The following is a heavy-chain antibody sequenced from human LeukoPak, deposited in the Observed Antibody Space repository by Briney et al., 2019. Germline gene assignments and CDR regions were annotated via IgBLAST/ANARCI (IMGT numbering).Heavy chain of an antibody. Sequence: SETLSLTCNVSGGSISSYYLSWIRQPPGQGLEWIGYIYYNGSTNYNPSLKRRVTISVDTSKNQFSLKLSSVTAADTAVYYCARVTRPQWFDPWGQGTLVTVSS. V-gene: IGHV4-59*01. CDR3: ARVTRPQWFDP. J-gene: IGHJ5*02. CDR1: GGSISSYY. D-gene: IGHD6-6*01. CDR2: IYYNGST.